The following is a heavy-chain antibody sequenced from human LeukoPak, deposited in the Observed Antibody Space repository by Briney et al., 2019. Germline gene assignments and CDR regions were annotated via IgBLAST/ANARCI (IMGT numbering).Heavy chain of an antibody. CDR1: GLTFYDYA. Sequence: GRSLRLTCAVSGLTFYDYAMHWVRQAPGKGLEWVSGITWNSGTIAHADSVKGRFTISRDNAKNSLYLQMNSLRAEDTALYYCAKASGDSGYELLEHDYGDFPGLFDYWGQGTLVTVSS. CDR3: AKASGDSGYELLEHDYGDFPGLFDY. CDR2: ITWNSGTI. D-gene: IGHD4-17*01. V-gene: IGHV3-9*01. J-gene: IGHJ4*02.